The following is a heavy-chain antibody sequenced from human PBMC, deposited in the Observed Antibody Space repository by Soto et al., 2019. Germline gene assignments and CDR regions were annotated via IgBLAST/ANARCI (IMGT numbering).Heavy chain of an antibody. CDR1: GGSISSGDYY. D-gene: IGHD3-16*01. CDR2: IYYSGST. CDR3: ARDSLGMITFRGVIREAFDI. Sequence: SETLSLTCTVSGGSISSGDYYWSWIRQPPGKGLEWIGYIYYSGSTYYNPSLKSRVTISVDTSKNQFSLKLSSVTAADTAVYYCARDSLGMITFRGVIREAFDIWGQGTMVTVSS. J-gene: IGHJ3*02. V-gene: IGHV4-30-4*01.